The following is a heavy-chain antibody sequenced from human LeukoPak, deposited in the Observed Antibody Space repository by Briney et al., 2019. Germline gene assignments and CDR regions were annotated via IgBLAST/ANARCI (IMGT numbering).Heavy chain of an antibody. D-gene: IGHD3-10*01. CDR3: ARHEPMSLYYYGSGSYGMDV. CDR2: IYPGDSDT. J-gene: IGHJ6*02. CDR1: GYSFTSYW. Sequence: GESLKISCKGSGYSFTSYWIGWVRQMPGKGLEWMGIIYPGDSDTRYSPSFQGQVTISADKSISTAYLQWSSLKASDTAMYYCARHEPMSLYYYGSGSYGMDVWGQGTTVTVSS. V-gene: IGHV5-51*01.